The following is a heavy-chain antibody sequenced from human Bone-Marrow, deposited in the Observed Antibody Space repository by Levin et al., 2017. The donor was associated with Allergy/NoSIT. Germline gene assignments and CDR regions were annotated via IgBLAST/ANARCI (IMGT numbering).Heavy chain of an antibody. CDR1: GFTFSSYG. Sequence: GGSLRLSCAASGFTFSSYGMHWVRQAPGKGLEWVAVISYDGSNKYYADSVKGRFTISRDNSKNTLYLQMNSLRAEDTAVYYCAKGLGWVVPAASWFDPWGQGTLVTVSS. J-gene: IGHJ5*02. V-gene: IGHV3-30*18. CDR2: ISYDGSNK. CDR3: AKGLGWVVPAASWFDP. D-gene: IGHD2-2*01.